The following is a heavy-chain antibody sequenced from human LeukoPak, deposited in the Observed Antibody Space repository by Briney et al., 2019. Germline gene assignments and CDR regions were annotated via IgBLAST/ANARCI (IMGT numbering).Heavy chain of an antibody. CDR3: ARGPGTYYYDSSVYQPFDY. D-gene: IGHD3-22*01. V-gene: IGHV4-38-2*02. CDR1: GYSISSGYY. J-gene: IGHJ4*02. CDR2: IYHSGST. Sequence: KPSETLSLTCTVSGYSISSGYYWGWIRQPPGKGLEWIGSIYHSGSTYYNPSLKSRVTISVDTSKNQFSLKLSSVTAADTAVYYCARGPGTYYYDSSVYQPFDYWGQGTLVTVSS.